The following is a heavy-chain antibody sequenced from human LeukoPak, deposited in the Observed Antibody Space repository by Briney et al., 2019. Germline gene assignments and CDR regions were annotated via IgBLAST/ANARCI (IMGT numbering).Heavy chain of an antibody. D-gene: IGHD6-19*01. CDR1: GGSISNYF. V-gene: IGHV4-59*01. J-gene: IGHJ4*02. CDR2: ITYSGST. CDR3: VRHTTSGWYQVVY. Sequence: TSETLSLTCTVSGGSISNYFWSWIRQPPGKGLEWIGFITYSGSTDHNPSLKSRVTISVDASKNQSSLKLTSVTAADTAVYYCVRHTTSGWYQVVYWGQGTLVTVSS.